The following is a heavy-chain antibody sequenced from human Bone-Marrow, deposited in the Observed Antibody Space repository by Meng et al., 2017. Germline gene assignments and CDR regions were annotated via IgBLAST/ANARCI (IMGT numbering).Heavy chain of an antibody. CDR3: ARDLTPVAGLDY. D-gene: IGHD6-19*01. J-gene: IGHJ4*02. CDR2: ISSSGSTI. V-gene: IGHV3-48*03. CDR1: NFTLSIYA. Sequence: GESLKISCATSNFTLSIYAMTWVRQAPGKGLEWVSYISSSGSTIYYADSVKGRFTISRDNAKNSLYLQMNSLRAEDTAVYYCARDLTPVAGLDYWGQGTLVTVSS.